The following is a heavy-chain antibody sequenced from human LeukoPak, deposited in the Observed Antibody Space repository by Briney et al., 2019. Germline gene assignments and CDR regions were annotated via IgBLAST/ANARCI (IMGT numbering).Heavy chain of an antibody. CDR1: GFTFSSYS. J-gene: IGHJ3*02. D-gene: IGHD3-22*01. Sequence: GGSLRLSCAASGFTFSSYSMNWVRQAPGKGLEWVSYISSSSSTIYYADSVKGRFTISRDNAKNSLYLQMNSLRAEDTAVYYCARGPYYYASSGYSDAFDIWGQGTMVTVSS. CDR3: ARGPYYYASSGYSDAFDI. V-gene: IGHV3-48*04. CDR2: ISSSSSTI.